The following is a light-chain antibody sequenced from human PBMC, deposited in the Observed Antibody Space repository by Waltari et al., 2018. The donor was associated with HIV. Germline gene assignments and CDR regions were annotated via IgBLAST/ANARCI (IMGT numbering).Light chain of an antibody. CDR2: DVS. V-gene: IGLV2-11*01. CDR3: CSYAGTYV. J-gene: IGLJ1*01. Sequence: QSALTQPRSVSGSPGQSVTISCTGTSSDIGTYNYVSWYQQTPAKAPKLMIDDVSQRPSGVPDRFSGSKSGNTASLTISGLQAEDEADYYCCSYAGTYVFGTGTKVTVL. CDR1: SSDIGTYNY.